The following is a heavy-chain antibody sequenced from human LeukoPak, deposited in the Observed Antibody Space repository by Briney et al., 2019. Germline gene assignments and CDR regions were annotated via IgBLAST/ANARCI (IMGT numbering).Heavy chain of an antibody. J-gene: IGHJ2*01. V-gene: IGHV3-33*01. CDR3: ARDGDSNWYFDL. CDR2: IWYDGSNK. D-gene: IGHD4-11*01. Sequence: PGGSLRLSCAASGFTFSSYDMHWVRQGPRKGLESVAIIWYDGSNKYYADSVKGRFTISRDNSKNTLYLQMNSLRAEDTAIYYCARDGDSNWYFDLWGRGTLVTVSS. CDR1: GFTFSSYD.